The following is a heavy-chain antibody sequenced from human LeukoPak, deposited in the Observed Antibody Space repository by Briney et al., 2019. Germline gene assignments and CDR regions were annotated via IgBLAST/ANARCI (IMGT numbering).Heavy chain of an antibody. J-gene: IGHJ4*02. Sequence: GGSLRLSCAASGFTFSDYYMSWIRQAPGKGREWVSYISSSSSYTNYADSVKGRFTISRDNAKNSLYLQMNSLRAEDTAVYYCARDPGVLRYFDWPAGLDYWGQGTLVTVSS. CDR1: GFTFSDYY. D-gene: IGHD3-9*01. V-gene: IGHV3-11*05. CDR3: ARDPGVLRYFDWPAGLDY. CDR2: ISSSSSYT.